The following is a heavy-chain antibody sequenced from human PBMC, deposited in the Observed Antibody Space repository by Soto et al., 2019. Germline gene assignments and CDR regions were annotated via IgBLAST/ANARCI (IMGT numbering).Heavy chain of an antibody. CDR2: IHQSGSP. CDR1: NFSLSKECY. D-gene: IGHD3-10*01. V-gene: IGHV4-38-2*01. J-gene: IGHJ4*02. CDR3: ARGAPRGIIHDFDS. Sequence: SETLSLTCAVSNFSLSKECYWCFVRQPPGKGLEWIGSIHQSGSPYYNPSLKSRLTISIDKSKKQFSLRLSSVTAADTAVYYCARGAPRGIIHDFDSWGQGSLVTVSS.